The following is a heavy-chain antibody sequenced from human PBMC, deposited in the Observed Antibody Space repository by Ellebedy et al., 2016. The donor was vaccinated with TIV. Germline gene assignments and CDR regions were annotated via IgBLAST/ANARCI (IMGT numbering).Heavy chain of an antibody. CDR2: ISSGSSTI. Sequence: GESLKISCAASGFTFSTYNMNWVRQAPGKGLEWVSYISSGSSTIYYVDSVKGRFTISRDNAENSLYLQMNSLRDEDTAVYYCAREFGDPGIGMDVWGQGTTVTVSS. CDR1: GFTFSTYN. V-gene: IGHV3-48*02. CDR3: AREFGDPGIGMDV. D-gene: IGHD3-10*01. J-gene: IGHJ6*02.